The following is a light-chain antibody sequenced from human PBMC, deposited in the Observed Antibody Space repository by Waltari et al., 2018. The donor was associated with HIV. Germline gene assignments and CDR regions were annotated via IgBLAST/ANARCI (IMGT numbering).Light chain of an antibody. V-gene: IGKV3D-20*01. J-gene: IGKJ3*01. CDR3: QQYGNSPVT. CDR1: QSVTNSY. Sequence: EIVLTQSPATLSLSPGSRATLSCGASQSVTNSYLAWYQQKPGLAPRLLIYDTSNRAAGIPDTFSGSGSGTDFTLTISRLEPEDFAIYYCQQYGNSPVTFGPGTKINI. CDR2: DTS.